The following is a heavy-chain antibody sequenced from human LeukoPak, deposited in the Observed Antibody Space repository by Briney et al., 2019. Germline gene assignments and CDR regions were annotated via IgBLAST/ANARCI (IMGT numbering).Heavy chain of an antibody. D-gene: IGHD6-25*01. CDR3: ARDLYNSASR. CDR2: IKQDGGEK. J-gene: IGHJ4*02. CDR1: GFTFSSSW. V-gene: IGHV3-7*03. Sequence: GGSLRLSCAASGFTFSSSWMTWVRQAPGKGLERVANIKQDGGEKYYVDSVKGRFTISRDNAKNSLYLQMNSLRADDTAVYYCARDLYNSASRWGQGTLVTVSS.